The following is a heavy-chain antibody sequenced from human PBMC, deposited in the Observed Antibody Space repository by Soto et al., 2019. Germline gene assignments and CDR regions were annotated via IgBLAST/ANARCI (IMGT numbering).Heavy chain of an antibody. CDR1: GFTFSSHG. V-gene: IGHV3-30*18. J-gene: IGHJ6*02. Sequence: QLVVSGGGVVQPGRSLRLSCAASGFTFSSHGMHWVRQAPGKGLEWVAAISDDGSKKYYADSVKGRFTISRDNSKNTLYLQMNSLRAEDTAVFYCAKTALRTAAGTGAYYSYGMDVWGQGTTVTASS. CDR2: ISDDGSKK. CDR3: AKTALRTAAGTGAYYSYGMDV. D-gene: IGHD6-13*01.